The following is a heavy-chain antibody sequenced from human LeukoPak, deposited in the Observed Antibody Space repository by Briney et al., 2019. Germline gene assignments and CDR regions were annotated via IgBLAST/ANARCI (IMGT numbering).Heavy chain of an antibody. CDR1: GFTFSSYA. V-gene: IGHV3-23*01. CDR3: ARGGSSGWYFDY. CDR2: ISGSGGST. Sequence: GGSLRLSCAASGFTFSSYAMSWVRQAPGKGLEWVSAISGSGGSTYYADSVKGRFTISRDNAKNSLYLQMNSLRAEDTAVYYCARGGSSGWYFDYWGQGTLVTVSS. J-gene: IGHJ4*02. D-gene: IGHD6-19*01.